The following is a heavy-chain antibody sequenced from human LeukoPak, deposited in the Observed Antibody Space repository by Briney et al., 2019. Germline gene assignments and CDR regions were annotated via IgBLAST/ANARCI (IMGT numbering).Heavy chain of an antibody. Sequence: GASVKVSCKASGYTFTGYYMHWVRQAPGQGLEWMGRINPNSGGTNYAQKFQGRVTMTRDTSISTAYMELSRLRSDDTAVYYCARVEEDTAMVTSPDYWGQGTLVTVSS. D-gene: IGHD5-18*01. J-gene: IGHJ4*02. CDR2: INPNSGGT. V-gene: IGHV1-2*06. CDR1: GYTFTGYY. CDR3: ARVEEDTAMVTSPDY.